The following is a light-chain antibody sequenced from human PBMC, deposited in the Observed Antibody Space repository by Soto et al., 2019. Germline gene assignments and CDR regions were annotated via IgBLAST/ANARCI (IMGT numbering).Light chain of an antibody. CDR3: MQALQTPPG. CDR2: LGS. J-gene: IGKJ1*01. V-gene: IGKV2-28*01. CDR1: QSLLHSNGYNY. Sequence: DIVMTQSPLSLPVTPGEPASISCRSSQSLLHSNGYNYLDWYLQKPGQSPQLLIYLGSNRASGVPDRFSGSGSGTDFTLKTSRVEAEDVGVYYCMQALQTPPGFGQGTKVEIK.